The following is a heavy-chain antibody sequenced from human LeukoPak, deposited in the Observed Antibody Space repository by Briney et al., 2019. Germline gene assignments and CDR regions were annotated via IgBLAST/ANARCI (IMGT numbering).Heavy chain of an antibody. D-gene: IGHD3-10*01. CDR3: AKGNYYGSGTNDY. Sequence: TGGFLRLSCAASGFTFSSYGMHWVRQAPGKGLEWVAFIRYDGSNKYYADSVKGRFTISRDNSKNTLYLQMNSLRAEDTAVYYCAKGNYYGSGTNDYWGQGALVTVSS. J-gene: IGHJ4*02. CDR1: GFTFSSYG. CDR2: IRYDGSNK. V-gene: IGHV3-30*02.